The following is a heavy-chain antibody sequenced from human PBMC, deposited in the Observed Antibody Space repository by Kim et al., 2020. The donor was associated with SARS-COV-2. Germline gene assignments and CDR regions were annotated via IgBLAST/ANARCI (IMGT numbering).Heavy chain of an antibody. D-gene: IGHD3-22*01. CDR3: ARSYDGSGRYFDY. V-gene: IGHV5-51*01. J-gene: IGHJ4*02. CDR2: IYPGDSDT. Sequence: GESLKISCKASGYIFTSYWIGWVRQMPGKGLEWMGSIYPGDSDTRYSPSFQGQVTISADKSITTAFLQWSSLKASDTAMYYCARSYDGSGRYFDYWGQGALVTVSS. CDR1: GYIFTSYW.